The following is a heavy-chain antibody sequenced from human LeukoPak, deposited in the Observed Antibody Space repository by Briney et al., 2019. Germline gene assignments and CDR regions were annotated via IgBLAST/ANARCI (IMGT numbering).Heavy chain of an antibody. D-gene: IGHD2-15*01. Sequence: QPGGSLRLSCAASGFTFSTFGMHWVRQAPGEGLGWLAFIGNDGSNKYYVDSVKGRFTISRDNSKNTLYLQMNTLRAEDTAVYHCAAHQGYCSGGGCGPYWGQGTQVTVSS. CDR3: AAHQGYCSGGGCGPY. CDR2: IGNDGSNK. J-gene: IGHJ4*02. CDR1: GFTFSTFG. V-gene: IGHV3-30*02.